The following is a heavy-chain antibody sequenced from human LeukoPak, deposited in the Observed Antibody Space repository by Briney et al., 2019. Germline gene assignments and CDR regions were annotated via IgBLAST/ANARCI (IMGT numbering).Heavy chain of an antibody. J-gene: IGHJ4*02. CDR1: GGSISSGGYS. D-gene: IGHD3-22*01. Sequence: PSETLSLTCAVSGGSISSGGYSWSWIRQPPGKGLEWIGYIYHSGSTYYNPSLKSRVTISVDRSKNQFSLRLSSVTAADTAVYYCARSFYDSSGYSFDCWGQGTLVTVSS. V-gene: IGHV4-30-2*01. CDR2: IYHSGST. CDR3: ARSFYDSSGYSFDC.